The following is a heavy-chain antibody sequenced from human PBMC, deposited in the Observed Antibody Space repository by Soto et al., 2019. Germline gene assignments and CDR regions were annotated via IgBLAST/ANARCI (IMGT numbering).Heavy chain of an antibody. J-gene: IGHJ4*02. CDR1: GGTFSSYA. Sequence: QVQLVQSGAEVKKPGSSVKVSCKASGGTFSSYAISWVRQAPGQGLEWMGGIIPIFGTANYAQKFQGRVTITADNSTSTAYMELSSLRSEDTAVYYCARGRTVGFWSGTDATDFDYWGQGTLVTVSS. V-gene: IGHV1-69*06. CDR3: ARGRTVGFWSGTDATDFDY. CDR2: IIPIFGTA. D-gene: IGHD3-3*01.